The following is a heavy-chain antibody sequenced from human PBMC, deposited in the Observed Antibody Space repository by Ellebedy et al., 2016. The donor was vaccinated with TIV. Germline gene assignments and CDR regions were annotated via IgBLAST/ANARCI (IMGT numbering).Heavy chain of an antibody. CDR3: ARDRGYYYGSGSPSYYYYGMDV. D-gene: IGHD3-10*01. CDR2: ISGTGRYT. V-gene: IGHV3-21*01. CDR1: GFTFSSYT. Sequence: GGSLRLSCAASGFTFSSYTINWVRQAPGKGLEWVSSISGTGRYTYYADSVKGRFTISRDNAKNSLYLQMNSLRAEDTAVYYCARDRGYYYGSGSPSYYYYGMDVWGQGTTVTVSS. J-gene: IGHJ6*02.